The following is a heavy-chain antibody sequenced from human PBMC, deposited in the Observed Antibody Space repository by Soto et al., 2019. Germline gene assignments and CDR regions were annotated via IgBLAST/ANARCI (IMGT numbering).Heavy chain of an antibody. CDR2: INPSGGST. J-gene: IGHJ3*02. CDR3: ARDRLRFLEWAPYAFDI. D-gene: IGHD3-3*01. CDR1: GYTFTSYY. V-gene: IGHV1-46*01. Sequence: GASVNVSCKASGYTFTSYYMHWVRQAPGQGLEWMGIINPSGGSTSYAQKFQGRVTMTRDTSTSTVYMELSSLRSEDTAVYYCARDRLRFLEWAPYAFDIWGQGTMVTVSS.